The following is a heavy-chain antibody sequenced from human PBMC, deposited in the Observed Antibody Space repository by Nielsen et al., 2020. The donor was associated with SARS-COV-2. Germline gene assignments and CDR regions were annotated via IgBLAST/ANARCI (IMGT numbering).Heavy chain of an antibody. CDR2: VSSSSAYI. CDR3: ARDRHYTIPFDY. J-gene: IGHJ4*02. CDR1: GFTVSSNY. Sequence: GGSLRLSCAASGFTVSSNYMSWVRQAPGKGLEWVASVSSSSAYIFYADSVKGRFTVSRDNARDSLSLQMNSLGAEDTAVYYCARDRHYTIPFDYWGQGALVTVSA. D-gene: IGHD4-11*01. V-gene: IGHV3-21*01.